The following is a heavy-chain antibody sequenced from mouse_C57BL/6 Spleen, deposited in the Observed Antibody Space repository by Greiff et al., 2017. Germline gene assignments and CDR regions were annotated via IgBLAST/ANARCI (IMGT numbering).Heavy chain of an antibody. CDR1: GYTFTSYW. CDR2: IDPSDSYT. J-gene: IGHJ1*03. Sequence: QVQLQQPGAELVMPGASVKLSCKASGYTFTSYWMHWVKQRPGQGLEWIGEIDPSDSYTNYNQKFKGKSTLTVDKSSSTAYMQLSSLTSEDSAVYYCARYHDGYYNWYFDVWGTGTTVTVSS. D-gene: IGHD2-3*01. CDR3: ARYHDGYYNWYFDV. V-gene: IGHV1-69*01.